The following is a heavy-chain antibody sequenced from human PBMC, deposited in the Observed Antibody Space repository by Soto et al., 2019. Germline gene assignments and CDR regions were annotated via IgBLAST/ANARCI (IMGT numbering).Heavy chain of an antibody. CDR2: IYPGDSDT. CDR1: GYSFTSYW. CDR3: ARLSYSSGWRRYYYYGMDV. Sequence: PGESLKISCKGSGYSFTSYWIGWVRQMPGKGLEWMGIIYPGDSDTRYSPSFQGQVTISADKSISTAYLQWSSLKASDTAMYYCARLSYSSGWRRYYYYGMDVWGQGTTVTVSS. J-gene: IGHJ6*02. D-gene: IGHD6-19*01. V-gene: IGHV5-51*01.